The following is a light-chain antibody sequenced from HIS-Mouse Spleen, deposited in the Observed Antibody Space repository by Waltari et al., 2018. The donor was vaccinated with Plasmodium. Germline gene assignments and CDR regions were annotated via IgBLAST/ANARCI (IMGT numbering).Light chain of an antibody. CDR3: QPLMSYLVT. V-gene: IGKV1-9*01. J-gene: IGKJ5*01. CDR1: QGISSY. Sequence: DIQLTQSPSFLSASVTDRLTITCRASQGISSYLAWDQQKPGKAPKPLIYAADTLQSGVPLRFSGSGSGTEFTLTISSLPPEASATYYCQPLMSYLVTFGQAPRLAI. CDR2: AAD.